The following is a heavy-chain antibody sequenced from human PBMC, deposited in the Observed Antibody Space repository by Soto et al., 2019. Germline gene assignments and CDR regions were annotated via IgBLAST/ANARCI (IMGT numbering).Heavy chain of an antibody. J-gene: IGHJ4*02. Sequence: TLSLTCTVSGVSISSKNFYWGWIRQSPGKGLEWIGTLYSGSTFSSLSLKNRVTISVDTSKNQVSLKLRSVAAADTAIYYCAPTRGIAVGGSFDYWGQGIQVTVSS. D-gene: IGHD6-19*01. V-gene: IGHV4-39*01. CDR1: GVSISSKNFY. CDR2: LYSGST. CDR3: APTRGIAVGGSFDY.